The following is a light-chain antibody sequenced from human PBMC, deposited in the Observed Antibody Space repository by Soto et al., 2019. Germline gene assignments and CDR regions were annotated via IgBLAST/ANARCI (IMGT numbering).Light chain of an antibody. Sequence: IQMTQSPSSVSASVGDTITIPCRANQSVGNWLAWYQQKPGTAPKLLIYGASTLQTGVPSRFSGSRSGTDFALTVTGLQTEDFATYYCQQGKSLPLTFGVGTKVEIK. CDR2: GAS. CDR1: QSVGNW. J-gene: IGKJ4*01. CDR3: QQGKSLPLT. V-gene: IGKV1D-12*01.